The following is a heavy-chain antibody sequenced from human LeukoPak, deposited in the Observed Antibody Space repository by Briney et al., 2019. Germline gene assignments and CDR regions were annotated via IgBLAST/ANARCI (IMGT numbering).Heavy chain of an antibody. CDR2: IRSKAYGGTT. CDR1: GFTLGDYA. D-gene: IGHD3-22*01. Sequence: PGGSLRLSCTTSGFTLGDYAMSWFRQAPGKGLEWVGFIRSKAYGGTTEYAASVKGRFTISRDDSKSIAYLQMNSLKTEDTAEYYCTRYYDSSGYSVWGQGTTVTVSS. J-gene: IGHJ6*02. CDR3: TRYYDSSGYSV. V-gene: IGHV3-49*03.